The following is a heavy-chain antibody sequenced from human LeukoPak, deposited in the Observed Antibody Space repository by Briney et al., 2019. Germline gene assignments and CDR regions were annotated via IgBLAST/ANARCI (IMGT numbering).Heavy chain of an antibody. Sequence: PGGSLRLSCAASGFTFSSYAMSWVRQAPGKGLEWVSAISGSGGSSYYADSVKGRFTISRDNSKNSLYLQMNSLRAEDTAVYYCASQRPGYSSSPPFDPWGQGTLVTVSS. CDR1: GFTFSSYA. CDR2: ISGSGGSS. D-gene: IGHD6-13*01. J-gene: IGHJ5*02. CDR3: ASQRPGYSSSPPFDP. V-gene: IGHV3-23*01.